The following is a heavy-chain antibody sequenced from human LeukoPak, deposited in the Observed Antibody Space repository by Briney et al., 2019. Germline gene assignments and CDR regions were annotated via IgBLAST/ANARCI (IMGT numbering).Heavy chain of an antibody. CDR3: ASGGTIFGDHDAFDI. CDR2: INHSGST. V-gene: IGHV4-34*01. D-gene: IGHD3-3*01. J-gene: IGHJ3*02. Sequence: PSETLSLTCAVYGGSFSGYYWSWIRQPPGKGLEWIGEINHSGSTNYNPSLKSRVTISVDTSKNQFSLKLSSVTAADTAVYYCASGGTIFGDHDAFDIWGQGTMVTVSS. CDR1: GGSFSGYY.